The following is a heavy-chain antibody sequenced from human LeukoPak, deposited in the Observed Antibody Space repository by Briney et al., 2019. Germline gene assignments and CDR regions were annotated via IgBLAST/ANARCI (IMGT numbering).Heavy chain of an antibody. CDR2: INHSGST. V-gene: IGHV4-34*01. D-gene: IGHD2-2*01. CDR3: ARGLGYCSSTSCRSKGMDV. J-gene: IGHJ6*04. CDR1: GRSFSGYY. Sequence: PSETLSLTCAVYGRSFSGYYWSWIRQPPGKGLEWIGEINHSGSTNYNPSLKSRVTISVDTSKNQFSLKLSSVTAADTGVYYCARGLGYCSSTSCRSKGMDVWGKGTTVTVSS.